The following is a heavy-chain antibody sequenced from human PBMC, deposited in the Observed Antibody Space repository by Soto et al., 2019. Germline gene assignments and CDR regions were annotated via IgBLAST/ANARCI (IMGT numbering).Heavy chain of an antibody. J-gene: IGHJ4*02. V-gene: IGHV4-38-2*01. D-gene: IGHD3-22*01. Sequence: PSETLSLTYAVSGYSISSGYYWGWIRQPPGKGLEWIGSIYHSGSTYYNPSLKSRVTISVDTSKNQFSLKLSSVTAADTAVYYCARSTTYYYDSSGYYSLGYFDYWGQGTLVTVSS. CDR2: IYHSGST. CDR1: GYSISSGYY. CDR3: ARSTTYYYDSSGYYSLGYFDY.